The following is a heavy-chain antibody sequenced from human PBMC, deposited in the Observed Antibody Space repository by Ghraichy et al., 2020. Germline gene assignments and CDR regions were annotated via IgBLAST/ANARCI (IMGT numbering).Heavy chain of an antibody. CDR2: INHSGST. CDR1: GGSFSGYY. D-gene: IGHD2-2*01. CDR3: ARGVVPAIRKYYFDY. Sequence: SETLSLTCAVYGGSFSGYYWSWIRQPPGKGLEWIGEINHSGSTNYNPSLKSRVTISVDTSKNQFSLKLSSVTAADTAVYYCARGVVPAIRKYYFDYWGQGTLVTVSS. J-gene: IGHJ4*02. V-gene: IGHV4-34*01.